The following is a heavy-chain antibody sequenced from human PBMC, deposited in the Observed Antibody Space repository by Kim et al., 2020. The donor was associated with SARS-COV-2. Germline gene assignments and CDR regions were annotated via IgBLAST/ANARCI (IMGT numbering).Heavy chain of an antibody. CDR3: ARDSHPSSSWYDAFDI. J-gene: IGHJ3*02. V-gene: IGHV3-30*04. D-gene: IGHD6-13*01. CDR2: ISYDGCNK. CDR1: GFTFSSYA. Sequence: GGSLRLSCAASGFTFSSYAMHWVRQAPGKGLEWVAVISYDGCNKYYADSVKGRFTISRDNSKNTLYLQMNSLRAEDTAVYYCARDSHPSSSWYDAFDIWGQGTMVTVSS.